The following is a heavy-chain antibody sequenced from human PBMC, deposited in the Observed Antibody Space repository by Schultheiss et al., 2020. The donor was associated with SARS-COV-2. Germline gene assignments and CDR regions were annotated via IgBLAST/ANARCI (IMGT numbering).Heavy chain of an antibody. V-gene: IGHV4-39*07. CDR3: AKGKPPYDSSGYYDY. Sequence: SETLSLTCTVSGGSISSGGYYWSWIRQPPGKGLEWIGEIYHSGSTNYNPSLKSRVTISVDKSKNQFSLKLSSVTAADTAVYYCAKGKPPYDSSGYYDYWGQGTLVTVSS. D-gene: IGHD3-22*01. CDR2: IYHSGST. J-gene: IGHJ4*02. CDR1: GGSISSGGYY.